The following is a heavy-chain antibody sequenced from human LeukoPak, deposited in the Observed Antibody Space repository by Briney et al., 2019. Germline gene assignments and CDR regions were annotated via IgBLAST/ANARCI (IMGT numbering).Heavy chain of an antibody. Sequence: GGSLRLSCAASGFTFSSYAMHWVRQAPGKGLEWVAVISNDDRNKYYTDSVKGRFIISRDNSKNTLFLQMNSLGPEDTAVYYCAKGLSSGWFFDDWGRGTLVTVSS. V-gene: IGHV3-30*18. CDR2: ISNDDRNK. CDR1: GFTFSSYA. D-gene: IGHD6-19*01. J-gene: IGHJ4*02. CDR3: AKGLSSGWFFDD.